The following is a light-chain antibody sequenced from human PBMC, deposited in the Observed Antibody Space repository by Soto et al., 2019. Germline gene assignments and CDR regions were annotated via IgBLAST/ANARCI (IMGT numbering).Light chain of an antibody. CDR2: DAS. V-gene: IGKV1-33*01. CDR1: QDISNY. Sequence: DIPMTQSPSSLSASVGDRVTITCQASQDISNYLNWYQQKPGKAPKLLIYDASNLETGVPSRFSGSGSGTVFTFTISSLQPEDIATYYCQQYDNLPPLTFGGGTKVEIK. CDR3: QQYDNLPPLT. J-gene: IGKJ4*01.